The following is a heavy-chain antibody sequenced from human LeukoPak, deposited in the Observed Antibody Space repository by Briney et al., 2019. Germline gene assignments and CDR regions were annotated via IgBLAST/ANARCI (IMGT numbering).Heavy chain of an antibody. CDR3: ATGRSSSWYGAREAFDY. J-gene: IGHJ4*02. V-gene: IGHV1-24*01. D-gene: IGHD6-13*01. CDR2: FDPEDGET. CDR1: GYTLTELS. Sequence: GASVKVSCKVSGYTLTELSMHWVRQAPGKGLEWMGGFDPEDGETIYAQKFQGRVTMTEDTSTDTAYMELSSLRSEDTAVYYSATGRSSSWYGAREAFDYWGQGTLVTVSS.